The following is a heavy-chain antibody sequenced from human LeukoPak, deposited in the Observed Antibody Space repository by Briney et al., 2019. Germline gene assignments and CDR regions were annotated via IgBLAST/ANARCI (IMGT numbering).Heavy chain of an antibody. CDR3: ARGTYYYGSGSGDYFDY. J-gene: IGHJ4*02. V-gene: IGHV3-74*01. CDR1: GFTFSSYW. D-gene: IGHD3-10*01. Sequence: PGGSLRLSCAVSGFTFSSYWMHWVRQAPGKGLVWVARINGDGSSTRYADSVKGRFTISRDNAKNTLFLQMNSLRAEDTAVYYCARGTYYYGSGSGDYFDYWGQGTLVTVSS. CDR2: INGDGSST.